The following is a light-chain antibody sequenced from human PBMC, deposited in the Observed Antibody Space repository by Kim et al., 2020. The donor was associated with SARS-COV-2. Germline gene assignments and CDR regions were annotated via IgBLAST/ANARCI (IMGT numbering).Light chain of an antibody. V-gene: IGLV3-1*01. J-gene: IGLJ1*01. Sequence: SVFPVQTASITCSGDKLGDKYACWYQQKPGQSPVLVIYQDSKRPSGIPERFSGSNSGNTATLTISGTQAMDEADYYCQAWDSSTEVFGTGTKVTVL. CDR1: KLGDKY. CDR3: QAWDSSTEV. CDR2: QDS.